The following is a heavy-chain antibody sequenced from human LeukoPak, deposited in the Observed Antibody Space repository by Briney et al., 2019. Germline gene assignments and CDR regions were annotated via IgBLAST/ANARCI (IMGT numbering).Heavy chain of an antibody. CDR1: GFTFSSYE. V-gene: IGHV3-48*03. Sequence: GGSLRLSCAASGFTFSSYEMNWVRQAPGKGLEWVSYISSSGSTIYYADSVKGRFTISRDNAKNSLYLQMNSLRAEDTAFYYCALYFDWLWGGNLDYWGQGTLVTVSS. D-gene: IGHD3-9*01. CDR2: ISSSGSTI. J-gene: IGHJ4*02. CDR3: ALYFDWLWGGNLDY.